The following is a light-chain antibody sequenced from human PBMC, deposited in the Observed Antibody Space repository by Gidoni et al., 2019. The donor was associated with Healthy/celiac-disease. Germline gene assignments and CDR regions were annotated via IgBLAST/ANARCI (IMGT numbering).Light chain of an antibody. V-gene: IGKV1-5*01. J-gene: IGKJ1*01. Sequence: DIHLTQPPSTLSASVGDRVTITCRASQSISSWLAWYQQKPGKAPKLLIYDASSLESGVPSRFSGSGSGTEFTLTISSLQPDDFATYYCQQYNSYSLWTFGQGTKVEIK. CDR2: DAS. CDR3: QQYNSYSLWT. CDR1: QSISSW.